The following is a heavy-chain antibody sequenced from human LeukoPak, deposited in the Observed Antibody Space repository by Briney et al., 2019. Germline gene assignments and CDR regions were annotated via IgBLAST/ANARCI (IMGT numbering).Heavy chain of an antibody. CDR3: ARGYCSGGSCYFDY. V-gene: IGHV4-31*03. CDR1: GGSISSGGYY. J-gene: IGHJ4*02. D-gene: IGHD2-15*01. Sequence: SETLSLTCTASGGSISSGGYYWSWIRQHPGKGLEWIGYIYYSGSTYYNPSLKSRVTISVDTSKNQFSLKLSSVTAADTAVYYCARGYCSGGSCYFDYWGQGTLVTVSS. CDR2: IYYSGST.